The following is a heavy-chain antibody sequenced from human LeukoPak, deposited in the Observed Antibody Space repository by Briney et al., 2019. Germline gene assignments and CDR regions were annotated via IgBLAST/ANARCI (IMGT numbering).Heavy chain of an antibody. CDR2: ISAAIST. V-gene: IGHV3-23*01. CDR1: GFTFSNYA. Sequence: PGGSLRLSCAASGFTFSNYAMGWVRQAPGKGLEWVSSISAAISTYYADSVKGRFTVSRDNSKNTLYLQMDSLRADDTAIYYCTRGRYYYDSGGYYYFDDWGQGTLVTVSS. J-gene: IGHJ4*02. D-gene: IGHD3-22*01. CDR3: TRGRYYYDSGGYYYFDD.